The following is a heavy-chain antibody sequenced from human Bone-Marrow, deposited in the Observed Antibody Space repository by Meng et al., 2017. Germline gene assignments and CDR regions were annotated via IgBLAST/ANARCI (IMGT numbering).Heavy chain of an antibody. CDR2: INTNTGNP. V-gene: IGHV7-4-1*02. J-gene: IGHJ6*02. CDR1: GYTFTSYA. CDR3: ARVNPDSSGYYYYYYGMDV. Sequence: ASVKVSCKASGYTFTSYAMNWVRQAPGQGLEWMGWINTNTGNPTYAQGFTGRFVFSLDTSVSTAYLQISSLKAEDTAVYDCARVNPDSSGYYYYYYGMDVWGQGTTVTVSS. D-gene: IGHD3-22*01.